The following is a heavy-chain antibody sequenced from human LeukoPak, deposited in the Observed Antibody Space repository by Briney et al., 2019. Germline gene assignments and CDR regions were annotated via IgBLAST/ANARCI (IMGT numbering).Heavy chain of an antibody. J-gene: IGHJ4*02. CDR2: ISWNSGSI. D-gene: IGHD6-19*01. Sequence: GGPLRLSCAASGFTFDDYAMHWVRQAPGKGLEWVSGISWNSGSIGYADSVKGRFTISRDNAKNSLYLQMNSLRAEDTALYYCAKDGYSSGWYVGYFDYWGQGTLVTVSS. V-gene: IGHV3-9*01. CDR1: GFTFDDYA. CDR3: AKDGYSSGWYVGYFDY.